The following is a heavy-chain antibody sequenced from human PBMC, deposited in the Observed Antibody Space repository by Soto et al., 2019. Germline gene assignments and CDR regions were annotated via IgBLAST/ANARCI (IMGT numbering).Heavy chain of an antibody. CDR3: ARWSNHKVVDP. Sequence: QEQLVESGGGVVQPGMSPRLSCEGSGFTFRRHGMHWVRQSPGKGLEWLAVIWYDGSEQYYADSVKGRFTISRDNSKNMLYLQLNTLTVEDTAVYYCARWSNHKVVDPWGQGTMVTVS. D-gene: IGHD2-8*02. CDR1: GFTFRRHG. CDR2: IWYDGSEQ. V-gene: IGHV3-33*03. J-gene: IGHJ5*02.